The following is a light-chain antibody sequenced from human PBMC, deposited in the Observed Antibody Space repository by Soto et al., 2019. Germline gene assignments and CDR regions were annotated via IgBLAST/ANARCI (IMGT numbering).Light chain of an antibody. J-gene: IGKJ4*01. CDR1: QNIVTN. V-gene: IGKV3-15*01. CDR3: QQYNNWPPRLT. CDR2: DAS. Sequence: IVMTQSPVALSVSPGERATLSCRASQNIVTNLAWYQQKPGQAPRLVIYDASTRATDIPARFSGSGFGTEFILTISSLQSADFAVYYCQQYNNWPPRLTFGGGTKVDIK.